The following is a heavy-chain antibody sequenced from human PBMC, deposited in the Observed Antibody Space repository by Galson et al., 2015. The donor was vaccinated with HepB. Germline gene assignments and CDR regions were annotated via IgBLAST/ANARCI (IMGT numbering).Heavy chain of an antibody. J-gene: IGHJ4*02. Sequence: SETLSLTCTVSGGSVSSGDYYWYWIRQSPGKGLEWIGHIYYTGSTNYNPSLKSRVTISIDTSRSQFSLKLSSVTASDTAVYYCARAGARNTGFYYWFDDWGQGTLVTVSS. CDR3: ARAGARNTGFYYWFDD. V-gene: IGHV4-61*08. CDR1: GGSVSSGDYY. D-gene: IGHD3-22*01. CDR2: IYYTGST.